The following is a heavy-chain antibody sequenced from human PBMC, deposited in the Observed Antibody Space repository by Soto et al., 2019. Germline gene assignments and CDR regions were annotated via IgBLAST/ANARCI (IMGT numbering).Heavy chain of an antibody. J-gene: IGHJ4*02. Sequence: QVQLQQWGAGLLKPSETLSLTCAVYGGSFSGYYWSWIRQPPGKGLEWIGEINHSGSTNYNPSLKSRVTISVDTSKNQFALELSSVTAADTAVYYCARGGRWLQQYYFDYCGQGTLVTVSS. CDR2: INHSGST. V-gene: IGHV4-34*01. CDR3: ARGGRWLQQYYFDY. D-gene: IGHD5-12*01. CDR1: GGSFSGYY.